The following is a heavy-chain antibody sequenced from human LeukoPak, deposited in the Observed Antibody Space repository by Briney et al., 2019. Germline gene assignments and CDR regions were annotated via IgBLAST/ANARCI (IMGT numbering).Heavy chain of an antibody. Sequence: PSETLSLTCTVSGGSTTDYFWSWIRQPAGKGLEWIGRIYSSGSTNYNASLKSRVTMSVDTSKNQFSLKLSSVTAADTAVYYCARARGYYYGMDVWGQGTTVTVSS. CDR3: ARARGYYYGMDV. CDR1: GGSTTDYF. J-gene: IGHJ6*02. V-gene: IGHV4-4*07. CDR2: IYSSGST.